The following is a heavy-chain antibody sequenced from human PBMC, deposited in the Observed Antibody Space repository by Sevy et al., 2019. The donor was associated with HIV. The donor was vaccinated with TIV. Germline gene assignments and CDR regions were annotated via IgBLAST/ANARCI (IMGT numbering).Heavy chain of an antibody. V-gene: IGHV3-48*03. Sequence: WGSLRLSCAASGFTFSSYEMNWVRQAPGKGLEWVSYISSSGSTIYYADSVKGRFTISRDNAKNSLYLQMNSLRAEDTAVYYCAREVVVAATLDYWGQGTLVTVSS. CDR2: ISSSGSTI. CDR1: GFTFSSYE. D-gene: IGHD2-15*01. J-gene: IGHJ4*02. CDR3: AREVVVAATLDY.